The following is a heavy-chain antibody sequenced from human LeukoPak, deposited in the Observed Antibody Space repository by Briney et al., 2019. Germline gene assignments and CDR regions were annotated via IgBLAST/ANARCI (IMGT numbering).Heavy chain of an antibody. J-gene: IGHJ3*02. Sequence: PSETLSLTCTVSGGSISSYYWSWIRQPPGKGLEWIGYIYYSGSTNYNPSLKSRVTISVDTSKNQFSLKLSSVTAADTAVYYYPSMYYYDSSGTFDIWGQGTMVTLSS. CDR2: IYYSGST. CDR3: PSMYYYDSSGTFDI. V-gene: IGHV4-59*01. CDR1: GGSISSYY. D-gene: IGHD3-22*01.